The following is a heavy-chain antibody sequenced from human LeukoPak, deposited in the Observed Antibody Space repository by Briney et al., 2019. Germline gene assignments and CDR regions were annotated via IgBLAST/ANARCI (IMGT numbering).Heavy chain of an antibody. CDR2: INIQSGGT. J-gene: IGHJ5*02. CDR3: ATRAWEGWFDP. V-gene: IGHV1-2*02. CDR1: GYTFSDYY. Sequence: ASVKVSCKTSGYTFSDYYIHWVRQAPGQGLEWMGWINIQSGGTKYAQKFQGRVTMTRDTSISTAYMELSSLRSEDTAVYYCATRAWEGWFDPWGQGTLVTVSS. D-gene: IGHD1-26*01.